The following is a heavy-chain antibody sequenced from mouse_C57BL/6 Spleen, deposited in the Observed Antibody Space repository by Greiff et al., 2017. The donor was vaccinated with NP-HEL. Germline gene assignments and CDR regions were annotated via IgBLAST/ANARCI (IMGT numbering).Heavy chain of an antibody. Sequence: EVQLQQSGPELVKPGASVKISCKASGYTFTDYYMNWVKQSHGQSLEWIGDINPNNGGTSYNQKFKGKATLTVDKSSSTAYMELRSLTSADSAVYYCARSEGLLRNYFDYWGQGSTLTVSS. J-gene: IGHJ2*01. V-gene: IGHV1-26*01. CDR2: INPNNGGT. D-gene: IGHD1-1*01. CDR1: GYTFTDYY. CDR3: ARSEGLLRNYFDY.